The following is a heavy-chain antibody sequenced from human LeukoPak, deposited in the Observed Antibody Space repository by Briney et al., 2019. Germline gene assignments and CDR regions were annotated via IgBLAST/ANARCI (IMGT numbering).Heavy chain of an antibody. D-gene: IGHD3-9*01. Sequence: EASVKVSCKASGYTFTSYGISWVRQDPGQGLEWMGWISAYNGNTNYAQKLQGRVTMTPDTSTSTAYMELRSLRSDDTAVYYCARVLRYFDPRPLLDYYGMDVWGQGTTVTVSS. CDR2: ISAYNGNT. V-gene: IGHV1-18*01. CDR3: ARVLRYFDPRPLLDYYGMDV. CDR1: GYTFTSYG. J-gene: IGHJ6*02.